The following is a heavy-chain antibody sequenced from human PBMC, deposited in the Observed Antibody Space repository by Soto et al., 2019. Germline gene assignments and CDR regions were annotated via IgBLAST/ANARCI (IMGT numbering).Heavy chain of an antibody. J-gene: IGHJ6*03. CDR3: ARDEAAPYYMDV. D-gene: IGHD6-6*01. CDR1: GFTFSSYS. V-gene: IGHV3-48*01. Sequence: GSLRLSCAASGFTFSSYSMNWVRQAPGKGLEWVSYISSSSSTIYYADSVKGRFTISRDNAKNSLYLQMNSLRAEDTAVYYCARDEAAPYYMDVWGKGTTVTVSS. CDR2: ISSSSSTI.